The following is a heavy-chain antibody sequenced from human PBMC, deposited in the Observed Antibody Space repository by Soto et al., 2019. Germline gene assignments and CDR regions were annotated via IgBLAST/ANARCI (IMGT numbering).Heavy chain of an antibody. Sequence: EVQLLESGGDLVQPGGSLRLSCAASGFIFNNYAMTWVRQAPGKGPEWVSTFTSGGSTYYRDTVKGRFTISRDNSKNTLYLQTNSLRAEDTAVYYCARTDKYNSQSSGWANRFDYWGQGTLVTVSS. J-gene: IGHJ4*02. CDR3: ARTDKYNSQSSGWANRFDY. D-gene: IGHD6-19*01. CDR1: GFIFNNYA. V-gene: IGHV3-23*01. CDR2: FTSGGST.